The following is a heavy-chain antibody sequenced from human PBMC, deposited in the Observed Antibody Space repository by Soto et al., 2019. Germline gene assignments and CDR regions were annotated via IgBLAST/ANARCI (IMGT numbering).Heavy chain of an antibody. D-gene: IGHD2-2*01. CDR2: IYYSGST. CDR1: GGSISSYY. J-gene: IGHJ4*02. CDR3: ARGGICSSISCVFDY. V-gene: IGHV4-59*08. Sequence: SETLSLTCTVSGGSISSYYWSWIRQPPGKGLEWIGYIYYSGSTNFNPSLKSRVTISVDTSKNQFSLKLSSVTAADTAVYYCARGGICSSISCVFDYWGQGTLVTVS.